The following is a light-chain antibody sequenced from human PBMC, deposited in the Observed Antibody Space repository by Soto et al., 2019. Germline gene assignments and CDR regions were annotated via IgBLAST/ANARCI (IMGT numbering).Light chain of an antibody. CDR3: SSYTSSSSLYVV. CDR1: SRDVGGYNY. J-gene: IGLJ2*01. CDR2: DVS. Sequence: QSVLTQPASVSGSPGQSITISCTGTSRDVGGYNYVSWYQQHPGKAPKLMIYDVSNRPSGVSNRFSGSKSGNTASLTISGLQAEDEADYYCSSYTSSSSLYVVFGGGTTLALL. V-gene: IGLV2-14*01.